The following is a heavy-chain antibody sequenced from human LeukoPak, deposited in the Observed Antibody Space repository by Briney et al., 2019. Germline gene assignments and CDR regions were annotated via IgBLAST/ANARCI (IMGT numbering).Heavy chain of an antibody. CDR3: AKLPAPNEGIYY. J-gene: IGHJ4*02. CDR1: GYSFTSYW. V-gene: IGHV5-51*01. D-gene: IGHD2-2*01. CDR2: IYPGDSDT. Sequence: GESLKISCKGSGYSFTSYWIGWVRQMPGKGLEWMGIIYPGDSDTRYNPSLQGQVTIPADKSISTAYLQWSSLKASDTAMFYWAKLPAPNEGIYYLGQGTLVTV.